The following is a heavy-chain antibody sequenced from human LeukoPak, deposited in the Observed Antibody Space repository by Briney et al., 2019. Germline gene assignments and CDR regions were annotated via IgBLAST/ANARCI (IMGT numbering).Heavy chain of an antibody. V-gene: IGHV3-48*04. J-gene: IGHJ4*02. CDR2: ITFSSSII. Sequence: PGGSLRLSCAASGFTFSSYSMNWVRQAPGKGLEWVSYITFSSSIIYYADSVRGRFTISRDNAKNSLYLQMNSLRAEDTALYYCAREWFGELSWGQGTLVTVSS. CDR3: AREWFGELS. CDR1: GFTFSSYS. D-gene: IGHD3-10*01.